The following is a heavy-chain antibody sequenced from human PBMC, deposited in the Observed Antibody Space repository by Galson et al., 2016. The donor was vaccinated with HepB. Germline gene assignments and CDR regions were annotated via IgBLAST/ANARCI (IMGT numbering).Heavy chain of an antibody. CDR1: GLSISSNNW. Sequence: SETLSLTCAVSGLSISSNNWCSWVRQPPGKGLEWIGELYLSGRTNYNTSLKSRPTISMDKSPTVFSLHLASVTAADTAVYYCTSESWFNWGHGILVTVSS. CDR3: TSESWFN. D-gene: IGHD3-10*01. J-gene: IGHJ4*01. CDR2: LYLSGRT. V-gene: IGHV4-4*02.